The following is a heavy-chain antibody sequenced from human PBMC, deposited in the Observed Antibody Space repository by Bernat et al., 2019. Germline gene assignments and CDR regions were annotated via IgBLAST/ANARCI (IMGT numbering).Heavy chain of an antibody. J-gene: IGHJ5*02. Sequence: QLQLQESGPGLVKPSETLSLTCTVSGGSISSSSYYWGWIRQPPGKGLEWIGSIYYSGSTYYNPSLKSRVTISVDTSKNQFSLKLSSVTAADTAVYYCARHRSVVVPAVHNWFDPWGQGTLVTVSS. CDR2: IYYSGST. CDR3: ARHRSVVVPAVHNWFDP. CDR1: GGSISSSSYY. D-gene: IGHD2-2*01. V-gene: IGHV4-39*01.